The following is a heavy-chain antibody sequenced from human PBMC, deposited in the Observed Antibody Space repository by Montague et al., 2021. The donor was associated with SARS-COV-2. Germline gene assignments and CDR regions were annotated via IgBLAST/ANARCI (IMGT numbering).Heavy chain of an antibody. V-gene: IGHV3-66*01. J-gene: IGHJ5*02. Sequence: SLRLSCAASGFTVSSTYLSWVRQAPGKGLEWISAIYSSGDTYHADSMKDRFTISRDNSKNTVYLQMHILRAEDTAVYYCASGMFDTWGQGTLVTVSS. CDR1: GFTVSSTY. CDR2: IYSSGDT. CDR3: ASGMFDT.